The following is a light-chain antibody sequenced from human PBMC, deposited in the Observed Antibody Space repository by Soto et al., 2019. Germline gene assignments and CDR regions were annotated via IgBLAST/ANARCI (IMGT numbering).Light chain of an antibody. CDR1: SSNIGAGYD. V-gene: IGLV1-40*01. CDR3: QSYDSSLSGYV. Sequence: QSVLTQPPSVPGAPGQRVTISCTGSSSNIGAGYDIHWYQQFPGKAPKLLIYGNNNRPSGVPDRFSGSKSGTSASVAITGLQAEDEADYYCQSYDSSLSGYVFGSGTKVTVL. CDR2: GNN. J-gene: IGLJ1*01.